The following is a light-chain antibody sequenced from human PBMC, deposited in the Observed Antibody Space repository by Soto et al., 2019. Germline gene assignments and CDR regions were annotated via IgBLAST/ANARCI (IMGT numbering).Light chain of an antibody. J-gene: IGLJ2*01. CDR2: EVT. CDR1: SSDVGGYNY. CDR3: SSFTSSSTVL. Sequence: QSALTQPASVSGSLGQSITISCTGTSSDVGGYNYVSWYQHHPGKDPKVVIFEVTKRPSGVSSRFSGSKSGNTASLTVSGRQAEDEGDYYCSSFTSSSTVLFGGGTKVTVL. V-gene: IGLV2-14*01.